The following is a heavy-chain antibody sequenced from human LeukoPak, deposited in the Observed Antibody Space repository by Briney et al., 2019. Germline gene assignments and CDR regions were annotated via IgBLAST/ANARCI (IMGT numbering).Heavy chain of an antibody. CDR2: VHHSGRT. D-gene: IGHD4/OR15-4a*01. CDR1: GASIFNYY. J-gene: IGHJ1*01. V-gene: IGHV4-59*01. Sequence: SETLSLTCNVSGASIFNYYWSWIRQAPGKGLEWIGYVHHSGRTNSNPSLGSRVTMSVDTSTNQLSLNLTSVTTADTAVYFCARDLRAKYWGQGTLVFVSS. CDR3: ARDLRAKY.